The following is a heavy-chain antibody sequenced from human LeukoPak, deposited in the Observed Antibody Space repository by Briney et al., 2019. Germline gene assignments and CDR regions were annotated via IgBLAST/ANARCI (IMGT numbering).Heavy chain of an antibody. D-gene: IGHD4-17*01. V-gene: IGHV4-39*01. CDR1: GGSISTSGYY. Sequence: SETLSLTCTVSGGSISTSGYYWGWIRQPPGKGLEWIGSIYYSGSTYYNPSLKSRVTISVDTSKNRFSLKLSSVTAADTAVYYCARHPVMTTVGHYYYYMDVWGKGTTVTVSS. J-gene: IGHJ6*03. CDR3: ARHPVMTTVGHYYYYMDV. CDR2: IYYSGST.